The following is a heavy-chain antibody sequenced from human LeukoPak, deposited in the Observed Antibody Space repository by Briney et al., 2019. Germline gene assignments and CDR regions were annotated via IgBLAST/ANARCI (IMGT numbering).Heavy chain of an antibody. J-gene: IGHJ4*02. V-gene: IGHV4-59*11. CDR1: GGSISSHY. Sequence: SETLSLTCTVSGGSISSHYWSWIRQPPGKGLEWIGYIYYSGSTNYNPSLKSRVTISVDTSKNQFSLKLSSVTAADTAVYHCARGSGSIPFDYWGQGTLVTVSS. D-gene: IGHD1-26*01. CDR3: ARGSGSIPFDY. CDR2: IYYSGST.